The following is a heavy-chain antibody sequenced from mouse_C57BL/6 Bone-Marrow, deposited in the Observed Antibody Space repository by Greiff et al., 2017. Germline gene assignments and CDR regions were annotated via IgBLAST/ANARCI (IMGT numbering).Heavy chain of an antibody. J-gene: IGHJ3*01. Sequence: QVQLKESGHELVKPGASVKISCKASGYAFSSSWMNWVKQRPGKGLEWIGRIYPGDGDTNYNGKFKGKATLTADKSSSTAYMQLSSLTSEDSAVYVCARLKGYWRVWFAYWGQGTLVTVSA. D-gene: IGHD2-3*01. CDR2: IYPGDGDT. CDR1: GYAFSSSW. CDR3: ARLKGYWRVWFAY. V-gene: IGHV1-82*01.